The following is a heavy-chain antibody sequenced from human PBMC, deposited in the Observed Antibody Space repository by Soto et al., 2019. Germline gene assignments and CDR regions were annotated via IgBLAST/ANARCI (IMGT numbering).Heavy chain of an antibody. J-gene: IGHJ6*02. D-gene: IGHD3-3*01. Sequence: SETLSLTCAVYGGSFSGYYWSWIRQPPGKGLEWIGEINHSGSTNYNPSLKSRVTISVDTSKNQFSLKLSSVTAADTAVYYCARGNLEWLLDYYYYYGMDVWGQGTTVTVSS. V-gene: IGHV4-34*01. CDR3: ARGNLEWLLDYYYYYGMDV. CDR2: INHSGST. CDR1: GGSFSGYY.